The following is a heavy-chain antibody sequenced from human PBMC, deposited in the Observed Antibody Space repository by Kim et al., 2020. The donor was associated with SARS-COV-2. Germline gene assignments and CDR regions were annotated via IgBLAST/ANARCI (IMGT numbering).Heavy chain of an antibody. V-gene: IGHV4-59*11. D-gene: IGHD2-21*02. CDR2: VYLTGST. CDR3: ARELLAWSPARLDT. J-gene: IGHJ5*02. Sequence: SETLSLTCTVSGGSMEGHYWSWIRQSPGKGLEWIGFVYLTGSTTYNPSLKGRVTISLDTSKRQFSLKLTSMTAADTAIYFCARELLAWSPARLDTWGQGTLVTVSS. CDR1: GGSMEGHY.